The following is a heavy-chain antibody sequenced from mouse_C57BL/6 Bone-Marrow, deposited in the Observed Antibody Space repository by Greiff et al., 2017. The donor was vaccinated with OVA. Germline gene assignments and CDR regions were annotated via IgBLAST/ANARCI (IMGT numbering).Heavy chain of an antibody. V-gene: IGHV1-19*01. CDR2: INPYNGGT. CDR3: ARIGHYYGSSYWYFDV. CDR1: GYTFTDYY. Sequence: VQLKQSGPVLVKPGASVKMSCKASGYTFTDYYMNWVKQSHGKSLEWIGVINPYNGGTSYNQKFKGKATLTVDKSSSTAYMELNSLTSEDSAVYYCARIGHYYGSSYWYFDVWGTGTTVTVSS. D-gene: IGHD1-1*01. J-gene: IGHJ1*03.